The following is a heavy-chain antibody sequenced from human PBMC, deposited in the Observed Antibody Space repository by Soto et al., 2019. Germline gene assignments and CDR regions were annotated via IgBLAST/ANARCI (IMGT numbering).Heavy chain of an antibody. J-gene: IGHJ2*01. V-gene: IGHV4-34*01. D-gene: IGHD3-9*01. Sequence: QVQLQQWGAGPLRPLETLSLTCGVSGGSFSGYYWAWIRQSPGKGLEWIGEINDRGSINYNPSLKSRVSISVETSKNHYSLNLRSVTDADTAVYYCARESHDILTGPPWVWYFDLWGRGTLVTVSS. CDR3: ARESHDILTGPPWVWYFDL. CDR1: GGSFSGYY. CDR2: INDRGSI.